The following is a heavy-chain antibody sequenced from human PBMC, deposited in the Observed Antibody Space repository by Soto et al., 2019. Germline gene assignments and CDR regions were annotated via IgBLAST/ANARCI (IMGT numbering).Heavy chain of an antibody. Sequence: SVKVSCKASGGTFSSYTISWVRQAPGQGLEWMGRIIPILGIANYAQKFQGRVTITADKSTSTAYMELSSLRSEDTAVYYCARDREGDYGSGVDYWGQGTLVTVSS. CDR1: GGTFSSYT. D-gene: IGHD4-17*01. V-gene: IGHV1-69*04. CDR3: ARDREGDYGSGVDY. J-gene: IGHJ4*02. CDR2: IIPILGIA.